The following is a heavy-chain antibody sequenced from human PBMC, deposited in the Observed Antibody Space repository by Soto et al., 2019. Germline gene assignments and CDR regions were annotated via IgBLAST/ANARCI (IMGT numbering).Heavy chain of an antibody. CDR1: GFTFSSYW. CDR2: INEYGSVI. CDR3: TRDIGGRGAY. Sequence: GGSLRLSCAASGFTFSSYWMHWVRQVPGKGLVWVSRINEYGSVINYADSVKGRFTIFRDNSKNTLYLEMNSLRAEDAAAYYCTRDIGGRGAYWGQGTLVTVSS. D-gene: IGHD3-16*01. J-gene: IGHJ4*02. V-gene: IGHV3-74*01.